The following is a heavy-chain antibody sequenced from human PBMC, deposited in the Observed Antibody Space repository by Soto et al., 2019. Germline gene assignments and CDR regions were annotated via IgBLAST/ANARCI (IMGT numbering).Heavy chain of an antibody. J-gene: IGHJ4*02. V-gene: IGHV3-21*01. CDR2: ISSSSGSI. Sequence: GGSLRLSCAASGFTFSSYSMNWIRQAPGKGLEWGSSISSSSGSIYSSDSVKGRFTISRDNAKNSLYLQMNSLRAEDTAMYYCARVDYDFVGWGQGTLVTVSS. CDR1: GFTFSSYS. CDR3: ARVDYDFVG. D-gene: IGHD3-3*01.